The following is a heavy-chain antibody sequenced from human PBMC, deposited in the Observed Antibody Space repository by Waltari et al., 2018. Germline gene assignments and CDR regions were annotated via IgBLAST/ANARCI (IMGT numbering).Heavy chain of an antibody. CDR1: GFTFSSYA. Sequence: QVQLVESGGGVVQPGRSLRLSCAASGFTFSSYAMHWVRQAPGKGRELVAVISYDGSNKYYAYSVKGRFTISRDNSKNTLYLQMNSLRAEDTAVYYCARDHDYGDYGFDYWGQGTLVTVSS. CDR3: ARDHDYGDYGFDY. CDR2: ISYDGSNK. V-gene: IGHV3-30-3*01. J-gene: IGHJ4*02. D-gene: IGHD4-17*01.